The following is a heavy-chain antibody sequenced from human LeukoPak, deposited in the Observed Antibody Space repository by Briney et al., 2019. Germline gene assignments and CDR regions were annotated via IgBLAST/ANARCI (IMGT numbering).Heavy chain of an antibody. CDR2: ISYDGSNK. D-gene: IGHD6-6*01. CDR3: ARDYSSSSRYFDY. CDR1: GFTFSSYA. J-gene: IGHJ4*02. V-gene: IGHV3-30*04. Sequence: GGSLRLSCAASGFTFSSYAMHWVRQAPGKGLEWVAVISYDGSNKYYADSVKGRFTISRDNSKNTLYLQMNSLRAVDTAVYYCARDYSSSSRYFDYWGQGALVTVSS.